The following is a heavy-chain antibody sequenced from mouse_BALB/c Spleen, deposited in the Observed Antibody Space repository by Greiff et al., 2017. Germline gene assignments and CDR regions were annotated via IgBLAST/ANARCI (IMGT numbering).Heavy chain of an antibody. CDR3: ARDGYRYDDAMDY. D-gene: IGHD2-14*01. Sequence: EVKLMESGGGLVQPGGSLKLSCAASGFTFSSYGMSWVRQTPDKRLELVATINSNGGSTYYPDSVKGRFTISRDNAKNTLYLQMSSLKSEDTAMYYCARDGYRYDDAMDYWGQGTSVTVSS. CDR1: GFTFSSYG. CDR2: INSNGGST. J-gene: IGHJ4*01. V-gene: IGHV5-6-3*01.